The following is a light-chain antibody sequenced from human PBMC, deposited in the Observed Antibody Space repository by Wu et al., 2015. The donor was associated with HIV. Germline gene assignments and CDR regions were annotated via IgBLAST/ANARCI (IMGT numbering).Light chain of an antibody. J-gene: IGKJ4*01. V-gene: IGKV3-11*01. CDR3: QQRSSWPLT. CDR1: QSVNNY. Sequence: ETVLTQSPATLSLSPGERATLSCRASQSVNNYLAWYQHKPGQAPRLLIYDVSKRATGIPARFSGSGSGTDFTLTISSLEPEDFAVYYCQQRSSWPLTLAEGQGGNQT. CDR2: DVS.